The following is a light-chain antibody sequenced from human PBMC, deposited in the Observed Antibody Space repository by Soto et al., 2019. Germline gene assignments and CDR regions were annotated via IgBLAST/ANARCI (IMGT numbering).Light chain of an antibody. CDR1: TSNIGSNP. J-gene: IGLJ1*01. CDR2: SNI. V-gene: IGLV1-44*01. Sequence: QSVLTQPPSASGTPGQRVTISCSGTTSNIGSNPVNWYQQLPGTAPKLLIYSNIQRPSGVPDRLSGSKSGTSASLAIRGLQSEDEADYYCAAWDDSLNGYVFGTGTRSPS. CDR3: AAWDDSLNGYV.